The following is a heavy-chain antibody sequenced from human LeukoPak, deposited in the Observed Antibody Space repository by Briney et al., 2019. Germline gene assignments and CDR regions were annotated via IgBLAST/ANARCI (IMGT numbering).Heavy chain of an antibody. J-gene: IGHJ4*02. D-gene: IGHD1-26*01. Sequence: KASETLSLICTVSGHPISCSSDYGGRIRQPPGKGLEWLGRFYYSGSTYYNPYLKSQDTISIDPSKNQCSLKLSTVPVSDTAVYYCARERNIVVATLGWGQGTLVTVSS. CDR1: GHPISCSSDY. CDR2: FYYSGST. V-gene: IGHV4-39*07. CDR3: ARERNIVVATLG.